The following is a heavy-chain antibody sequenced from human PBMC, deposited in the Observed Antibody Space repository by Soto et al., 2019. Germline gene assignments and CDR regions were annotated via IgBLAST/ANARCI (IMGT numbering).Heavy chain of an antibody. CDR2: INHGGST. CDR3: ARGITMVRGVSMYGMDV. Sequence: QVQLQQWGAGLLKPSETLSLTCAVYGGSFSDYYWTWIRQPPGKGLGWIGEINHGGSTNYNPSLKSRVTILLDTSKNQFSLRLSSVTAADTAVYYCARGITMVRGVSMYGMDVWGQGTTVTVSS. J-gene: IGHJ6*02. V-gene: IGHV4-34*01. D-gene: IGHD3-10*01. CDR1: GGSFSDYY.